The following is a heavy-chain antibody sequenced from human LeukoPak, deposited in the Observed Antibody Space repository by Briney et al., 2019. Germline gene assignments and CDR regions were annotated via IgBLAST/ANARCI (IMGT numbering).Heavy chain of an antibody. CDR3: ARAPRTAANFDY. CDR2: ISYHGSNK. V-gene: IGHV3-30-3*01. D-gene: IGHD6-13*01. J-gene: IGHJ4*02. CDR1: GFTFSSYA. Sequence: GGSLRLTCAASGFTFSSYAMHWVRQAPGKGLEWVAVISYHGSNKYYADSVKGRFTISRDNSKNTLYLQMNSLRGEDTAVYYCARAPRTAANFDYWGQGTLVPVSS.